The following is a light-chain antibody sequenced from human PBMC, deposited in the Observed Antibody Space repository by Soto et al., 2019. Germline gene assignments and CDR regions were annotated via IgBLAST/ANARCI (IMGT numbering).Light chain of an antibody. CDR3: QQRSNWPPWT. V-gene: IGKV3-11*01. CDR1: QSVSSF. J-gene: IGKJ1*01. CDR2: GAS. Sequence: DIVLTQSPATLSLFPGERATLTCRASQSVSSFLAWYQQKPGQAPRLLIYGASIRATGIPARFSGSGSGTDFTLTISSLEPEDFAVYYCQQRSNWPPWTFGQGTKVDIK.